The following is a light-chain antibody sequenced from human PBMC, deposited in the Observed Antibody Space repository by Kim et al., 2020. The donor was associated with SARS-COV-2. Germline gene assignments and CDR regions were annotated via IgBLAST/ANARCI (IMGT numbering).Light chain of an antibody. J-gene: IGLJ3*02. Sequence: PRQTTRITCSGDGLPKKYAEWDRQKSGQGHVLVIYEVSRRPCGNAERFSVAGSGTRATLTISWAQVEDEAEYDCYTTNSSGNHRVFGGGTKLIVL. CDR3: YTTNSSGNHRV. CDR1: GLPKKY. V-gene: IGLV3-10*01. CDR2: EVS.